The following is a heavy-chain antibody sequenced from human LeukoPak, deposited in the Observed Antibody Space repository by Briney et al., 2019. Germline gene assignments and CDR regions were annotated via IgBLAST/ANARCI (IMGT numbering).Heavy chain of an antibody. CDR3: ARDVIEMSTIGEGFDY. CDR2: IWYDGSNK. Sequence: GGSLRLSCAASGFTFSRYGMHWVRQAPGKGLEWVANIWYDGSNKYYGDSVKGRFTISRDNSENTVHLQMSSLRAEDTAVYYCARDVIEMSTIGEGFDYWGQGTLVTVSS. J-gene: IGHJ4*02. D-gene: IGHD5-24*01. V-gene: IGHV3-33*01. CDR1: GFTFSRYG.